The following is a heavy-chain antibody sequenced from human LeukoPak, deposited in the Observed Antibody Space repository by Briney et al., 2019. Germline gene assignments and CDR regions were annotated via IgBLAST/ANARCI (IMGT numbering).Heavy chain of an antibody. CDR1: GFTFSSYW. Sequence: GGSLRLSCAASGFTFSSYWMSWVRQAPGKGLEWVANIKQDGSEKYYVDSVKGRLTISRDNAKNSLYLQMNSLRAEDTAVYYCARSGHLGYCSGGSCYSEDAFDIWGQGTMVTVSS. CDR2: IKQDGSEK. D-gene: IGHD2-15*01. J-gene: IGHJ3*02. CDR3: ARSGHLGYCSGGSCYSEDAFDI. V-gene: IGHV3-7*01.